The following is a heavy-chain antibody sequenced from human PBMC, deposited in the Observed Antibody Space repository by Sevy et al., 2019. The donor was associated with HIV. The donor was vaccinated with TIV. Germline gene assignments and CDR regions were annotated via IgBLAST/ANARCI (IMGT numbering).Heavy chain of an antibody. CDR3: ATDLDDSSGPMFYYYGMAV. Sequence: GGSLRLSCAASGFTFSKAWMSWVRQAPGKGLEWVGRIKRKSDGGTTDYAAPVKGRFSISRDDSKNTLYLQMNSLKTEDTAVYYCATDLDDSSGPMFYYYGMAVWGQGTTVTVSS. J-gene: IGHJ6*02. D-gene: IGHD3-22*01. CDR2: IKRKSDGGTT. CDR1: GFTFSKAW. V-gene: IGHV3-15*01.